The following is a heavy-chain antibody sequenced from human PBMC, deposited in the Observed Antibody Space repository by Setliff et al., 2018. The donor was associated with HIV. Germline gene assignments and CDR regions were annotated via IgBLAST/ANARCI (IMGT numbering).Heavy chain of an antibody. V-gene: IGHV1-2*02. CDR2: IRLPRGGT. CDR3: VTSPGSFLAQDATEAGDA. CDR1: QNSFSDDY. Sequence: ASVKVSCKASQNSFSDDYMNWVRQAPGQRPEWMGWIRLPRGGTKYAQKFQGRVSLTWDTSISTGYMGLRRLRSDDTAIYYCVTSPGSFLAQDATEAGDAWGQGSLVTVSS. D-gene: IGHD6-13*01. J-gene: IGHJ5*02.